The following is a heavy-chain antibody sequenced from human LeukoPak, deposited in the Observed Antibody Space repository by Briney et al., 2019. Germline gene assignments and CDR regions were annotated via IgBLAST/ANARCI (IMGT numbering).Heavy chain of an antibody. D-gene: IGHD1-26*01. J-gene: IGHJ4*02. CDR2: IGIAGDT. CDR1: GFTLSSHA. Sequence: GGSLRLSCAASGFTLSSHAMHRVRQATGKGLEWVSAIGIAGDTFYPGSVKGRFTISRENADNSLYLQMNSLRAEDTAMYYCVRQKISHGNFDFWGQGTLVTVSS. V-gene: IGHV3-13*01. CDR3: VRQKISHGNFDF.